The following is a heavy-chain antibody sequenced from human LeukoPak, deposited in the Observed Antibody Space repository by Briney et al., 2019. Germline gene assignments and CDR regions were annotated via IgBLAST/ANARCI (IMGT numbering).Heavy chain of an antibody. V-gene: IGHV1-46*01. CDR2: INPSGGST. CDR1: GYTFTTYY. CDR3: ARRYCSGGSCSFEY. D-gene: IGHD2-15*01. J-gene: IGHJ4*02. Sequence: GASVKGSCKAFGYTFTTYYMHWVRQAPGQGLERMGIINPSGGSTFYAQKFQGRVTMTRDTCTSTVYMELSSLRSEDTAVYYCARRYCSGGSCSFEYWGQGTLVTVSS.